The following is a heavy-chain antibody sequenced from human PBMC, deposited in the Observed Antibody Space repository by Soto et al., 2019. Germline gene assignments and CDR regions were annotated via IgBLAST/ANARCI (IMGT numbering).Heavy chain of an antibody. D-gene: IGHD5-12*01. CDR1: GGTFSSYA. Sequence: ASVKVSCKASGGTFSSYAISWVRQAPGQGLEWMGGIIPIFGTANYAQKFQGRVTITADESTSTAYMELSSLRSEDTAVYYYARESRSGYDHNWFDPWGQGTLVTVSS. V-gene: IGHV1-69*13. CDR3: ARESRSGYDHNWFDP. J-gene: IGHJ5*02. CDR2: IIPIFGTA.